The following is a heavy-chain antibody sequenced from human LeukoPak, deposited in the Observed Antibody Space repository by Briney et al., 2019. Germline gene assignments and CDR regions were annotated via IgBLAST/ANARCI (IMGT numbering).Heavy chain of an antibody. D-gene: IGHD2-21*02. V-gene: IGHV4-39*07. Sequence: SETLSLTCTVSGGSISRSRDYWGWIRQPPGKGLEWIGSIYYSGSTYSNPSLKSRVTISGDTSKNRFSLKLSSVTAADTAVYYCARAHRGIVVVTARNWFDPWGQGTLVTVSS. CDR1: GGSISRSRDY. CDR3: ARAHRGIVVVTARNWFDP. CDR2: IYYSGST. J-gene: IGHJ5*02.